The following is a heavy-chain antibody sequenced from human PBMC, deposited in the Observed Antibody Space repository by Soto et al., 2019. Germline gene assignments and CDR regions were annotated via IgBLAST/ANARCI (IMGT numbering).Heavy chain of an antibody. CDR3: AGQSYESSGYYYAY. J-gene: IGHJ4*02. V-gene: IGHV4-59*08. Sequence: SETLSLTCTVSGGSISSYYWSWIRQPPGKGLEWIGYIYYSGSTNYNPSLKSRVTISVDTSKSHLSLKLSSVTAADTAVYYCAGQSYESSGYYYAYWGQGTLVTVSS. CDR1: GGSISSYY. D-gene: IGHD3-22*01. CDR2: IYYSGST.